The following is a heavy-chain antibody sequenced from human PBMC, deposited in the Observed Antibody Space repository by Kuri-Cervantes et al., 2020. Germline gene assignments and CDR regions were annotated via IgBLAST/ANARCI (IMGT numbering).Heavy chain of an antibody. CDR2: TYYSGIT. J-gene: IGHJ4*02. V-gene: IGHV4-59*01. D-gene: IGHD3-22*01. CDR1: GVPINSDY. Sequence: SETLSLTCTVSGVPINSDYWSWIRQPPGKGLEWIGNTYYSGITNYNLSLKSRVSITVDTSKNQFSLKLSSVTAADTAVYYCVRGGYYYDGFDYWGQGTLVTVSS. CDR3: VRGGYYYDGFDY.